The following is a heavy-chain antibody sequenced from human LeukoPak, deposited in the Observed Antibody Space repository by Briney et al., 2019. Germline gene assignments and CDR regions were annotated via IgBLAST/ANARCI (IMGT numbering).Heavy chain of an antibody. CDR3: ARAVGYCSGGSCYSGSFDY. D-gene: IGHD2-15*01. CDR2: IIPIFGTA. V-gene: IGHV1-69*13. Sequence: SVKVSCKASGGTFSSYAISGVRQAPGQGLEWMGGIIPIFGTANYAQKFQGRVTITADESTSTAYMELSSLRSEDTAVYYCARAVGYCSGGSCYSGSFDYWGQGTLVTVSS. J-gene: IGHJ4*02. CDR1: GGTFSSYA.